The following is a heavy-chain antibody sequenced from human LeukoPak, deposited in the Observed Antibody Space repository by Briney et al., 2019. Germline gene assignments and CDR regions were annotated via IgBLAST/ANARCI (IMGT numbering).Heavy chain of an antibody. CDR2: IYYTGST. J-gene: IGHJ6*03. Sequence: PSETLSLTCTISGGSVTSGSYYWSWIRQPPEKGLEWIGYIYYTGSTDYNPSLKSRVTISVETSKNQFSLQLSSVTAADTAIYYCATSLESYYYMDVWGKGTAVTVSS. D-gene: IGHD5-24*01. V-gene: IGHV4-61*01. CDR3: ATSLESYYYMDV. CDR1: GGSVTSGSYY.